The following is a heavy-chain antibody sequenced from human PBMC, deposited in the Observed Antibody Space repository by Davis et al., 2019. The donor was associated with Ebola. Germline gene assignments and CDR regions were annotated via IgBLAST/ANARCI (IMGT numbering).Heavy chain of an antibody. CDR3: SRGGGSYHTDDY. V-gene: IGHV3-30*03. J-gene: IGHJ4*02. Sequence: GGSLRLSCAASGFTFSSYGMHWVRQAPGKGLEWVAVISYDGSNKYYADSVKGRFTISRDNSKNTLYLQMNSLRAEDTAVYYCSRGGGSYHTDDYWGQGTLVTVSS. CDR1: GFTFSSYG. CDR2: ISYDGSNK. D-gene: IGHD1-26*01.